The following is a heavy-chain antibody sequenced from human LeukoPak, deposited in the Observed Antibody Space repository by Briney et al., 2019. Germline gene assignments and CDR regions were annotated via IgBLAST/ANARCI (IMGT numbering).Heavy chain of an antibody. CDR3: AKGKVNHDGALDA. D-gene: IGHD2-21*01. CDR1: GFTFSSYA. V-gene: IGHV3-30-3*01. J-gene: IGHJ3*01. Sequence: GGSLRLSCAASGFTFSSYATHWVRQAPGKGLEWVAVISYDGSNKYYADSVKGRFTISRDNSKKTLYLQMNSLRAEDTAVYYCAKGKVNHDGALDAWGQGTLVTVSS. CDR2: ISYDGSNK.